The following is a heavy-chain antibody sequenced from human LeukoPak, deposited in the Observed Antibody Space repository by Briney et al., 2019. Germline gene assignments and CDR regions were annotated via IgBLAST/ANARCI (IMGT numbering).Heavy chain of an antibody. CDR2: IYPGDSDT. CDR3: ARLSYYDSSGYDAFDI. CDR1: GYSFTSYW. J-gene: IGHJ3*02. V-gene: IGHV5-51*01. D-gene: IGHD3-22*01. Sequence: GESLQISCKGSGYSFTSYWIGWVRQMPGKGLEWMGIIYPGDSDTRYSPSFQGQVTILADKSISTAYLQWSSLKASDTAMYYCARLSYYDSSGYDAFDIWGQGTMVTVSS.